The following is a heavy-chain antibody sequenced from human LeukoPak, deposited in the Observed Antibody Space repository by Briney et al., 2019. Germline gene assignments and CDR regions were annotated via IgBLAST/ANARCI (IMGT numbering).Heavy chain of an antibody. V-gene: IGHV4-4*02. CDR3: ARLGSGTYQAHFDF. J-gene: IGHJ4*02. CDR1: GDSISSSNW. D-gene: IGHD1-26*01. CDR2: IFHSGST. Sequence: SGALSLTCAVSGDSISSSNWWSWVRQPPGKGLEWIAEIFHSGSTNYNPSLKSRVTISVDKSKNQFSLKLSSVTAADTAVYYCARLGSGTYQAHFDFWGPGTPVTVSS.